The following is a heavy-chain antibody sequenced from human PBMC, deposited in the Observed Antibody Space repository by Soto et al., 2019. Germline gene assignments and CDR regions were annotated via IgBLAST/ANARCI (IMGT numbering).Heavy chain of an antibody. CDR3: ARVRGAAAGRGSWFDP. J-gene: IGHJ5*02. CDR1: GGSISSGGYY. Sequence: SETLSLPCTVSGGSISSGGYYWSWIRQHPGKGLEWIGYRYYSGSTYYNPSLKSRVTISVATSKNQFSLKLSSVTAADTAVYYCARVRGAAAGRGSWFDPWGQGTLGSVAS. CDR2: RYYSGST. D-gene: IGHD6-13*01. V-gene: IGHV4-31*03.